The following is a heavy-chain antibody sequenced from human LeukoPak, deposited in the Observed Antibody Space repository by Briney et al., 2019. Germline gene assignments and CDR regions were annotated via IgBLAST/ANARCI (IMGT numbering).Heavy chain of an antibody. CDR1: GGSISSSSYY. D-gene: IGHD3-22*01. CDR2: IYYSGST. CDR3: AKFYYYDSSGYYYYFDY. V-gene: IGHV4-39*01. Sequence: SETLSLTCTVSGGSISSSSYYRGWIRQPPGKGLEWIGSIYYSGSTYYNPSLKSRVTISVDTSKNQFSLKLSSVTAADTAVYYCAKFYYYDSSGYYYYFDYWGQGTLVTVSS. J-gene: IGHJ4*02.